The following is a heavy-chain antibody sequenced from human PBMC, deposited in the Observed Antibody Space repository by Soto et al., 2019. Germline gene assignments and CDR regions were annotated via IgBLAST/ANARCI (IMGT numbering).Heavy chain of an antibody. CDR1: GGSISSSNW. Sequence: QVQLQESGPGLVKPSGTLSLTCSVSGGSISSSNWWSWVSQPPGKGLDWIGEIYHIGSTNYNTYLKSRVTISVDKSKNQFSLKLSSVPAADTAVYYWARVSVSDYYGMDVWGQGTTVTVSS. V-gene: IGHV4-4*02. D-gene: IGHD1-26*01. J-gene: IGHJ6*02. CDR2: IYHIGST. CDR3: ARVSVSDYYGMDV.